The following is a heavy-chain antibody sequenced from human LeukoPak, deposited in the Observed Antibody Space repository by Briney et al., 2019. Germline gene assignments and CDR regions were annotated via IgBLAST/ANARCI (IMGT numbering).Heavy chain of an antibody. CDR3: ARISSSIAARPRRFDY. J-gene: IGHJ4*02. Sequence: ASVKVSCKASGYTFTGYYMHWVRQAPGRGLEWMGWINPNSGGTNYAQKFQGRVTMTRDTSISTAYMELSRLRSDDTAVYYCARISSSIAARPRRFDYWGQGTLVTVSS. CDR2: INPNSGGT. CDR1: GYTFTGYY. D-gene: IGHD6-6*01. V-gene: IGHV1-2*02.